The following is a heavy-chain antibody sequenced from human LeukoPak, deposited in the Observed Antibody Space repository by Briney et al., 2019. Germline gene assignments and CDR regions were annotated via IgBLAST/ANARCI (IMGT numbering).Heavy chain of an antibody. CDR2: IYTSGST. CDR3: ARSPHGAVAAFFDY. CDR1: GGSLSSYY. Sequence: SETLSLTCTVSGGSLSSYYWSWIRQPAGKGLEWIGRIYTSGSTNYNPSLKSRVTMSVDTSKNQFSLKLSSVTAADTAVYYCARSPHGAVAAFFDYWGQGTLVTVSS. J-gene: IGHJ4*02. V-gene: IGHV4-4*07. D-gene: IGHD6-19*01.